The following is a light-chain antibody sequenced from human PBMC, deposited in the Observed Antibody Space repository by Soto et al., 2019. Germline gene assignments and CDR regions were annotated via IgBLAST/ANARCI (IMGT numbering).Light chain of an antibody. J-gene: IGKJ1*01. CDR3: QQRAKWPRT. Sequence: EIVLTQSPGTLSLSPGERATLSCRASQSVSSSYLAWYQQKPGQAPRLLIYGASSRATGIPDRFSGSGSGTDFTLTISRLEPEDFAVYYCQQRAKWPRTFGQGTKVEVK. CDR2: GAS. V-gene: IGKV3D-20*02. CDR1: QSVSSSY.